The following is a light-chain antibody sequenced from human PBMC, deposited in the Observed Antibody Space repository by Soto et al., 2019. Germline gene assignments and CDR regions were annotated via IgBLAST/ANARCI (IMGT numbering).Light chain of an antibody. J-gene: IGKJ2*01. V-gene: IGKV2-30*01. CDR1: QSLVYSDGNTY. CDR2: KVS. Sequence: DVVMTQSPLSLPVTLGQPASISCRSSQSLVYSDGNTYLNWFQQRQGHSPRRLIYKVSNLDSGGPEIISGMRSDTDLALRFSRGEANDVVVYSWLQGTPCPLYSLRQGTKLDIK. CDR3: LQGTPCPLYS.